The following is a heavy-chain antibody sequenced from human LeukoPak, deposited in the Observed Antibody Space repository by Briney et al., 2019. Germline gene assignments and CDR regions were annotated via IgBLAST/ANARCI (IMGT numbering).Heavy chain of an antibody. J-gene: IGHJ3*02. Sequence: GGSLRLSCAASGFTFSSYEMNWVRQAPGKGLEWVSYISSSGSTIYYADSVKGRFTISRDNSKNTLYLQMNSLRAEDTAVYYCAKAKRSITMIVVAIAGDAFDIWGQGTMVTVSS. CDR2: ISSSGSTI. CDR1: GFTFSSYE. D-gene: IGHD3-22*01. CDR3: AKAKRSITMIVVAIAGDAFDI. V-gene: IGHV3-48*03.